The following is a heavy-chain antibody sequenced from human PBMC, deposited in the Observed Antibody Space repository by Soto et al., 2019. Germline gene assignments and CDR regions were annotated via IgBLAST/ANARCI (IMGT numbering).Heavy chain of an antibody. V-gene: IGHV3-48*04. D-gene: IGHD3-9*01. Sequence: ESLKISCAASGFTFSSYSMNWVRQAPGKGLEWASYISSSSSTIYYADSVKGRFTISRDNAKNSLYLQMNSLRAEDTAVYYWGTGSFDPRWGKEPLVTVSP. CDR2: ISSSSSTI. CDR3: GTGSFDPR. J-gene: IGHJ4*02. CDR1: GFTFSSYS.